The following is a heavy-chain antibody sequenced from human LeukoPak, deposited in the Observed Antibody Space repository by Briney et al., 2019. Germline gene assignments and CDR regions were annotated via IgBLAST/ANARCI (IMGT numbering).Heavy chain of an antibody. D-gene: IGHD4-17*01. Sequence: GASVKVSCKASGYTFTGYYIHWLRQAPGQGLEWMGWINPKRGVTTYSQKFQGRVTMTRDTSITTAYMELSRLRSDDTSIYYCARERNSGDYGNAFDVWGQGTKVTVS. CDR2: INPKRGVT. CDR3: ARERNSGDYGNAFDV. CDR1: GYTFTGYY. V-gene: IGHV1-2*02. J-gene: IGHJ3*01.